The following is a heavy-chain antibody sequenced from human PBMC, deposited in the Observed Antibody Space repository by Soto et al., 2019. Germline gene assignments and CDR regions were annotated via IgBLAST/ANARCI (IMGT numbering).Heavy chain of an antibody. D-gene: IGHD3-10*01. CDR3: ASFMTGSRGYFDC. CDR1: GGSRSKGGYY. V-gene: IGHV4-31*03. CDR2: TYETGRA. Sequence: TLSLTCPVAGGSRSKGGYYSSWLRTHPGRGLEWIGYTYETGRASYNPSLQSRLTIPADTSQNQFSLRLTSVTAADTAIDFCASFMTGSRGYFDCWGQGALVTVSS. J-gene: IGHJ4*02.